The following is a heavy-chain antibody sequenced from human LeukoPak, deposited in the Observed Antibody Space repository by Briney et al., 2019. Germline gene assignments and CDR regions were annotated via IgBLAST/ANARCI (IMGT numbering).Heavy chain of an antibody. CDR2: INDRGEST. Sequence: GGSLRLSCAASRFTFRNFAMSWVRQAPGKGLEWVSTINDRGESTYYADSVKGRFTISRDNFQSTLYLQMNSLRAEDTAVYYCARAHNYYGSGRSWFDPWGQGSLVTVSS. J-gene: IGHJ5*02. CDR1: RFTFRNFA. D-gene: IGHD3-10*01. V-gene: IGHV3-23*01. CDR3: ARAHNYYGSGRSWFDP.